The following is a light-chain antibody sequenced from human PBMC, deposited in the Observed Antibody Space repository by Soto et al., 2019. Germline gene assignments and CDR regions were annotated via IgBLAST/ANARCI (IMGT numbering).Light chain of an antibody. V-gene: IGKV3-11*01. CDR3: QQGSNWPPGLT. J-gene: IGKJ4*01. CDR2: DAS. Sequence: EIVLTQSPATLSLSPGERATLSCRASQSVSSYLAWYQQKPGQAPRLLIYDASNRATGIPARFSGSGSGTDFTLTISSLEPEDFAVYYCQQGSNWPPGLTFGGETKLEIK. CDR1: QSVSSY.